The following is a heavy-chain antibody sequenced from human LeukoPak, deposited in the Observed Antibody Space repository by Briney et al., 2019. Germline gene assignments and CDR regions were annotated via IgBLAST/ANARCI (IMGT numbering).Heavy chain of an antibody. CDR2: ITKTGASI. CDR1: GFTFSDYE. V-gene: IGHV3-48*03. J-gene: IGHJ4*02. CDR3: ARGRIRRSESFFDF. Sequence: GRSLRLSCAASGFTFSDYEMHWIRQAPGKGLEWVSYITKTGASIYYAPSVRGRFTISSDTAENSLYLQMNSLRAEDSALYYCARGRIRRSESFFDFWGQGTLVTVSS.